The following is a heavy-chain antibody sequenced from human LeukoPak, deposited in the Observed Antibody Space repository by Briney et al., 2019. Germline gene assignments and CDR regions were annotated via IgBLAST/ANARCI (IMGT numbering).Heavy chain of an antibody. Sequence: SETLSLTCTVSGGSISSYYWSWIRQPPGKGLEWIGYIYYSGSTNYNPSLKSRVTISVDTSKNQFSLKLSSVTAADTAVYYCARGGAVIAAAFFDYWGQGTLVTVSS. V-gene: IGHV4-59*12. J-gene: IGHJ4*02. CDR3: ARGGAVIAAAFFDY. CDR1: GGSISSYY. CDR2: IYYSGST. D-gene: IGHD6-13*01.